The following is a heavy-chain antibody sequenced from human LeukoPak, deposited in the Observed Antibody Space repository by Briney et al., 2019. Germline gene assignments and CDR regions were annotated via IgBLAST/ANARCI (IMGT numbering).Heavy chain of an antibody. CDR3: ARGYLGSTPFDY. V-gene: IGHV4-34*01. Sequence: SETLSLTCAVYGGSFSGYYWSWIRRPPGKGLEWIGEINHSGSTNYNPSLKSRVTISVDTSKNQFSLKLSSVTAADTAVYYCARGYLGSTPFDYWGQGTLVTVSS. D-gene: IGHD2-15*01. CDR2: INHSGST. CDR1: GGSFSGYY. J-gene: IGHJ4*02.